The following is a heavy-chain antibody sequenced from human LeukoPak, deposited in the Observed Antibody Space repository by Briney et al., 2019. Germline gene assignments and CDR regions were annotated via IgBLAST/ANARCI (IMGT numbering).Heavy chain of an antibody. J-gene: IGHJ4*02. D-gene: IGHD1-7*01. CDR2: ISYSGST. Sequence: SETLSLTCTVSGGSISSYSWSWIRQPPGKGLEWIGYISYSGSTNYNASLQSRVTMSVDMSKNEFSLKVRSVTAADTAVYYCARHKGGTTYDYWGQGTLVTVSS. V-gene: IGHV4-59*08. CDR3: ARHKGGTTYDY. CDR1: GGSISSYS.